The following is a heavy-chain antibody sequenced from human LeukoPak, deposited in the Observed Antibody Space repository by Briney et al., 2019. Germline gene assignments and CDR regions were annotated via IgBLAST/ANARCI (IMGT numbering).Heavy chain of an antibody. CDR3: AKDRGDGYTNYGDS. Sequence: GGSLRLSCAASGFTFNNYAMSWVRQAPGKGLKWVSTIRGSGGTTYLADSVKGRFTVSRDSSKNTLYLQMNSLRAEDTAVYYCAKDRGDGYTNYGDSWGQGTLVTVSS. D-gene: IGHD5-24*01. V-gene: IGHV3-23*01. CDR2: IRGSGGTT. CDR1: GFTFNNYA. J-gene: IGHJ4*02.